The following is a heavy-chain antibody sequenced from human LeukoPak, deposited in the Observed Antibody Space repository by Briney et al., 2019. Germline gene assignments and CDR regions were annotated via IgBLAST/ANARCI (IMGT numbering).Heavy chain of an antibody. Sequence: GGSLRLSCAASGFTFSSYSMNWVRQAPGKGLEWVSSISSSSSYIYYADSVKGRFTISRDNAKNSLYLQMNSLRAEDTAVYYCARGSDSTQSGYDLPLPFDYWGQGTLVTVSS. CDR3: ARGSDSTQSGYDLPLPFDY. J-gene: IGHJ4*02. V-gene: IGHV3-21*01. CDR2: ISSSSSYI. D-gene: IGHD5-12*01. CDR1: GFTFSSYS.